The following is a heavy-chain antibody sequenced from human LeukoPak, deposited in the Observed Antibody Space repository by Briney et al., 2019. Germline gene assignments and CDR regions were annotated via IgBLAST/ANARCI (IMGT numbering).Heavy chain of an antibody. Sequence: ASVKVSCKASGYTFTSYGISWVRQAPGQGLEWMGWISAYNGNTNYAQKLQGRVTMTTDTSTSTAYMELRSLRSDDTAVYYCARDCSGGSCYSDYFDSWGQGTLVTVSS. CDR3: ARDCSGGSCYSDYFDS. D-gene: IGHD2-15*01. CDR2: ISAYNGNT. CDR1: GYTFTSYG. V-gene: IGHV1-18*01. J-gene: IGHJ4*02.